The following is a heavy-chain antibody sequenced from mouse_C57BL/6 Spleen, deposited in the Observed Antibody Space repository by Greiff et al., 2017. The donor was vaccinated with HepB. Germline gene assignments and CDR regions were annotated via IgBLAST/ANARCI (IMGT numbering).Heavy chain of an antibody. D-gene: IGHD2-3*01. CDR3: ARGRDGYYGDY. CDR1: GYTFTSYW. CDR2: IDPSDSYT. J-gene: IGHJ2*01. V-gene: IGHV1-59*01. Sequence: QVQLQQPGAELVRPGTSVKLSCKASGYTFTSYWMHWVKQRPGQGLEWIGVIDPSDSYTNYNQKFKGMATLTVDTSSSTAYMQLSSLTSEDSAVYYCARGRDGYYGDYWGQGTTLTVSS.